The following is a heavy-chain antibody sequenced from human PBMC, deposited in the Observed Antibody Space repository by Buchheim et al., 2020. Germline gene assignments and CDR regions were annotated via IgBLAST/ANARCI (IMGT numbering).Heavy chain of an antibody. CDR2: IKQNGSEK. CDR3: ARDPVSGNYYDSIYFDY. J-gene: IGHJ4*02. CDR1: GFTFSSYW. D-gene: IGHD3-22*01. Sequence: VQLVESGGGLVQPGGSLRLSCAASGFTFSSYWMSWVRQAPGKGLEWVANIKQNGSEKYYVDSVKGRFTISRDNAKNSLYLQMNSLRAEDTAVYYCARDPVSGNYYDSIYFDYWGQGTL. V-gene: IGHV3-7*01.